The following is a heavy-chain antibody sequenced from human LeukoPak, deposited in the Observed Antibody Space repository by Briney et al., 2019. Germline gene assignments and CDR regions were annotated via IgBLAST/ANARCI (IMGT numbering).Heavy chain of an antibody. CDR3: ARLPGGVVIVGFDY. CDR1: GYSISSGYY. J-gene: IGHJ4*02. D-gene: IGHD3-3*01. V-gene: IGHV4-38-2*01. CDR2: IYHSGST. Sequence: PETLSLTCAVSGYSISSGYYWGWIRQPPGKGLEWIGSIYHSGSTYYNPSLKSRVTISVDTSKNQFSLKLSSVTAADTTVYYCARLPGGVVIVGFDYWGQGTLVTVSS.